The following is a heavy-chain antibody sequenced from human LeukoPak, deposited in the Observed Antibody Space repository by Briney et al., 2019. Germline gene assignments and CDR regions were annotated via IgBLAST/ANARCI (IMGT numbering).Heavy chain of an antibody. V-gene: IGHV3-9*01. CDR1: GFTFDDYA. CDR2: ISWNSGSI. Sequence: GRSLRLSCAASGFTFDDYAMHWVRQAPGTGLEWVSGISWNSGSIGYADSVKGRFTISRDNAKNSLYLQMNSLRAEDTAVYYCATRSGSYYLDYWGQGTLVTVSS. D-gene: IGHD1-26*01. CDR3: ATRSGSYYLDY. J-gene: IGHJ4*02.